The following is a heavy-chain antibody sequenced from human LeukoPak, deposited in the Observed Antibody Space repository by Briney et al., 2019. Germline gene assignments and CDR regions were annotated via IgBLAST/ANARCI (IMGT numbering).Heavy chain of an antibody. D-gene: IGHD6-19*01. CDR1: GYSFPNYW. CDR2: IYPGDSDT. V-gene: IGHV5-51*01. J-gene: IGHJ4*02. CDR3: ARRGPVVGVLYFDY. Sequence: GESLKISCKGSGYSFPNYWIGWVRQTPGKGLEWMGIIYPGDSDTTYSPSFQGQVTISADKSISTAYLQWSSLKASDTAMYYCARRGPVVGVLYFDYWGQGTLVTVSS.